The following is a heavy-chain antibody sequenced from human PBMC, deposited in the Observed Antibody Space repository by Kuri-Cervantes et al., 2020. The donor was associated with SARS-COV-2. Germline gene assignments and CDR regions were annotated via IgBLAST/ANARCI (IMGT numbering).Heavy chain of an antibody. CDR3: AKLYGGEVEGTIFGLGNYYYYYMDV. CDR1: GFTLSSYW. J-gene: IGHJ6*03. V-gene: IGHV3-7*01. CDR2: IKQDGSEK. D-gene: IGHD3-3*01. Sequence: LSLTCAASGFTLSSYWMSWVRQAPGKGLEWVANIKQDGSEKYYVDSVKGRFTISRDNSKNTLYLQMNSLRAEDTAVYYCAKLYGGEVEGTIFGLGNYYYYYMDVWGKGTTVTVSS.